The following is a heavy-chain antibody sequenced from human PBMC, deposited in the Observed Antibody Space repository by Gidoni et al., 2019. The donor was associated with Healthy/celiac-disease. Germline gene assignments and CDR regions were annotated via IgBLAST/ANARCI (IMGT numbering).Heavy chain of an antibody. CDR1: GFTFSSYG. D-gene: IGHD3-22*01. Sequence: QVQLVESGGGVVQPGRSLRLSCAASGFTFSSYGMHWVRQAPGKGLEWVAVIWYDGSNKYYADSVKGRFTISRDNSKNTLYLQMNSLRAEDTAVYYCARDLVRKPLYDSSGSSPIDYWGQGTLVTVSS. CDR2: IWYDGSNK. J-gene: IGHJ4*02. CDR3: ARDLVRKPLYDSSGSSPIDY. V-gene: IGHV3-33*01.